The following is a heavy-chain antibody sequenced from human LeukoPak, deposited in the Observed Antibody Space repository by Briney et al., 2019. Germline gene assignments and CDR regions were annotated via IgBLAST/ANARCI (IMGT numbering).Heavy chain of an antibody. CDR3: ARRNDYDFWSGNQYYFDY. D-gene: IGHD3-3*01. J-gene: IGHJ4*02. V-gene: IGHV4-38-2*02. Sequence: PSETLSLTCSVSGYSIISGYHWAWIRQPPGKGLEWIGSIYRDGTTFYNPSLQSRVSISVDTSRNQFSPRLNSVTAADTAVYYCARRNDYDFWSGNQYYFDYWGQGTLVTVSS. CDR2: IYRDGTT. CDR1: GYSIISGYH.